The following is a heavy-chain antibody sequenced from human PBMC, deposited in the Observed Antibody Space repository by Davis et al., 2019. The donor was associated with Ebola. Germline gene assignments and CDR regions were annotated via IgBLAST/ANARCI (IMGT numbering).Heavy chain of an antibody. CDR2: FNTNTGNP. J-gene: IGHJ6*02. CDR3: ARDRHYYGMDV. V-gene: IGHV7-4-1*02. Sequence: AASVKVSCKASGYTFTTYPMNWVRQAPGQGLEWMGWFNTNTGNPTYAQGFTGRFVFSLDTSVSTVYLQISSLKAEDTAVYYCARDRHYYGMDVWGQGTTVTVSS. CDR1: GYTFTTYP.